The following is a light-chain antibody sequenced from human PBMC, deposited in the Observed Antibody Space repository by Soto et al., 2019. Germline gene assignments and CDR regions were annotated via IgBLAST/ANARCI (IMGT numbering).Light chain of an antibody. CDR2: GDN. V-gene: IGLV1-40*01. CDR3: QSYDSSLTTFV. CDR1: SSNIGNNY. J-gene: IGLJ1*01. Sequence: QSVLTQLPSVSAAPGQRVTISCSGSSSNIGNNYVSWYQQLPGTAPKLLIYGDNNRPSGVPDRFSGSKSGTSASLAITGLQPEDEADYYCQSYDSSLTTFVFGTGTKLTVL.